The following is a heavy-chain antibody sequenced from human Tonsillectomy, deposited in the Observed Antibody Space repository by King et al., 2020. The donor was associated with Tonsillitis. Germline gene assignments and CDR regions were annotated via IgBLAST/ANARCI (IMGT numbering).Heavy chain of an antibody. CDR3: SRPLSNWNGLDS. D-gene: IGHD1-20*01. CDR2: IYPGDSDT. J-gene: IGHJ4*02. CDR1: GYRFPSYW. V-gene: IGHV5-51*01. Sequence: QLVQSGAEVKKPGESLKISCKGSGYRFPSYWIGWVRQMPGRGLEWMGIIYPGDSDTRYSPSFQGQVTLSADTSISTAYLQWSSLQASYTAIYYCSRPLSNWNGLDSWGQGTLVTVSS.